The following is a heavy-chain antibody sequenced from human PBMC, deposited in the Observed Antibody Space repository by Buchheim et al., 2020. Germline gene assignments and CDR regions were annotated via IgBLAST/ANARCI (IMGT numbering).Heavy chain of an antibody. Sequence: QVQLQESGPGLVKPSQTLSLTCTVSGGSISSGSFYWTWIRQPAGKGLEWIGRIYTSGSSSYNPSLNSRVTISRDTSRNQFSLKLRSVTAADTAVYYCARDEDSYYYFGMGVWGKGTT. J-gene: IGHJ6*04. CDR3: ARDEDSYYYFGMGV. CDR2: IYTSGSS. D-gene: IGHD3/OR15-3a*01. CDR1: GGSISSGSFY. V-gene: IGHV4-61*02.